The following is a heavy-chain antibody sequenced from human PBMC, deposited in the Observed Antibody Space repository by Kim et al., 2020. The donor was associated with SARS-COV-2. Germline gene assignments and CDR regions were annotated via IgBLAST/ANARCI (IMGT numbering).Heavy chain of an antibody. CDR3: ARSGYNYDSTGYYAFDY. D-gene: IGHD3-22*01. J-gene: IGHJ4*02. Sequence: SETLSLTCTVSGGSISSYYWTWIRQPPGKGLEWIGYIYYSGSTNYNPSLKSRVTISVDMSKNQVSLKLSSVTAADTAVYYCARSGYNYDSTGYYAFDYWGQGTLVTVSS. V-gene: IGHV4-59*01. CDR2: IYYSGST. CDR1: GGSISSYY.